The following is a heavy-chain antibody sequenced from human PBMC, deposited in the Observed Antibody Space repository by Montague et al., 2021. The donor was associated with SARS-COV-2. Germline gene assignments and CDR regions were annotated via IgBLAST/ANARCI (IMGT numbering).Heavy chain of an antibody. CDR3: RRANVYYFDY. J-gene: IGHJ4*02. V-gene: IGHV4-34*01. CDR2: INHSGST. Sequence: SETLSLTCAVYGGSFSGYSWSRIRQPPGKGLEWIGEINHSGSTNYNPSLKSRVTISVDTSKNQFSLKLSSVTAADTAVYYCRRANVYYFDYWGQGTLVTVSS. D-gene: IGHD5/OR15-5a*01. CDR1: GGSFSGYS.